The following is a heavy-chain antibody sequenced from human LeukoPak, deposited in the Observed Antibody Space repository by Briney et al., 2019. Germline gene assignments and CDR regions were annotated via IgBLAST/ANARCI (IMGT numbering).Heavy chain of an antibody. V-gene: IGHV3-23*01. J-gene: IGHJ4*02. CDR3: AKGSRQSCSGAVCYYLDY. Sequence: PGGSLRLSCAVSGFTFSSYAMNWFRQAPGKRLGWVSSIVDNGRNTYYADSVKGRFTISRDNSKNTLYLQMNSLRAEDTALYYCAKGSRQSCSGAVCYYLDYWGQGALVTVSS. D-gene: IGHD2-8*02. CDR1: GFTFSSYA. CDR2: IVDNGRNT.